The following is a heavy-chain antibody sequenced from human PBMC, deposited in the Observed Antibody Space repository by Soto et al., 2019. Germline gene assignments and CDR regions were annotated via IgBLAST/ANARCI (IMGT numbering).Heavy chain of an antibody. CDR1: GFTFSSYS. V-gene: IGHV3-21*01. J-gene: IGHJ4*02. CDR3: ARRLGASQYYDSSGYHYAFDY. Sequence: GGSLRLSCAASGFTFSSYSMNWVRQAPGKGLEWVSSISSSSSYIYYADSVKGRFTISRDNAKNSLYLQMNSLRAEDTAVYYCARRLGASQYYDSSGYHYAFDYWGQGTLVTVSS. CDR2: ISSSSSYI. D-gene: IGHD3-22*01.